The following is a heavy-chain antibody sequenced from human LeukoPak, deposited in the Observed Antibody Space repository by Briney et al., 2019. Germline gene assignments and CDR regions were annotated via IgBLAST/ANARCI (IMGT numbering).Heavy chain of an antibody. V-gene: IGHV3-7*01. J-gene: IGHJ4*02. CDR1: GFTFSSYW. CDR3: AREPGIAVAGRDFDY. Sequence: GGSLRLSCAASGFTFSSYWMSWVRQAPGKGLEWVANIKQDGSEKYYVDSVKGRFTISRDNAKNSLYLQMNSLRAEDTAVYYCAREPGIAVAGRDFDYWGQGTLVTVSS. D-gene: IGHD6-19*01. CDR2: IKQDGSEK.